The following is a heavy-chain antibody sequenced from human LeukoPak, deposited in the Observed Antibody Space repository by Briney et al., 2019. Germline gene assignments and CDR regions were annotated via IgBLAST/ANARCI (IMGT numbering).Heavy chain of an antibody. CDR2: IYYSGST. J-gene: IGHJ4*02. CDR3: ARHKNQAYFDY. Sequence: SETLSLTCTVSGGSISSGSYYWSWIRQPAGKGLEWIGRIYYSGSTYYNPSLKSRVTISVDTSKNQFSLKLSSVTAADTAVYYCARHKNQAYFDYWGQGTLVTVSS. D-gene: IGHD1-14*01. V-gene: IGHV4-39*01. CDR1: GGSISSGSYY.